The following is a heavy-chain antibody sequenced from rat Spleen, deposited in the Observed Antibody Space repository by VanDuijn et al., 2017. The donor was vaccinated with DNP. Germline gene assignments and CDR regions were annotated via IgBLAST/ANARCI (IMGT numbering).Heavy chain of an antibody. CDR2: ISTSGGRT. CDR3: ATLNYGSYYAMDA. D-gene: IGHD1-3*01. Sequence: EVQLVESGGGLVQPGRSLNLSCAASRLTFSNYDMAWVRQTPTKGLDWVASISTSGGRTYHRDSVKGRFTISRDNAKKTQYLQMDSLRSEDTATYYCATLNYGSYYAMDAWGQGTSVTVSS. CDR1: RLTFSNYD. J-gene: IGHJ4*01. V-gene: IGHV5S13*01.